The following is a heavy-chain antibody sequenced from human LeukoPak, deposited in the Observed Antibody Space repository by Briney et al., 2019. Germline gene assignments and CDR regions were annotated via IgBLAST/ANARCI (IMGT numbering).Heavy chain of an antibody. Sequence: SETLSLTCTVSGGSISGYYWSWIRQPPGKGLEWIGYIYYSGSTNYNPSLKSRVTISVDTSKNQFSLKLSSVTAADTAVYYCARGSKDGYKSYYYYGKDVWGQGTTVTVSS. CDR3: ARGSKDGYKSYYYYGKDV. V-gene: IGHV4-59*01. CDR2: IYYSGST. CDR1: GGSISGYY. J-gene: IGHJ6*02. D-gene: IGHD5-24*01.